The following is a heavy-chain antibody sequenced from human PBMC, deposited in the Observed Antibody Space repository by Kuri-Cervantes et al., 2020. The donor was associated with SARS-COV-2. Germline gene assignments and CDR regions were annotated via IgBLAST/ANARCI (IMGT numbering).Heavy chain of an antibody. CDR1: GYTFTSYY. CDR3: ARSAVVTAIDAFDI. D-gene: IGHD2-21*02. J-gene: IGHJ3*02. V-gene: IGHV1-46*01. CDR2: INPSGGST. Sequence: ASVKVSCKASGYTFTSYYMHWVRQAPGQGLEWMGIINPSGGSTSYAQKFRGGVTMTRDTSTSTVYVELSSLRSEDTAVYYCARSAVVTAIDAFDIWGQGTMVTVSS.